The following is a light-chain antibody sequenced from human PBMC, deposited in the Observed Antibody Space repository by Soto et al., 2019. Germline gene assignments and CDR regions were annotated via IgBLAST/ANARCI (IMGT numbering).Light chain of an antibody. J-gene: IGLJ2*01. V-gene: IGLV2-18*01. CDR2: EVN. CDR1: SSDVGSYNR. Sequence: QSVLTQPPSVSGSPGQSVTISCTGTSSDVGSYNRLSWYQQPPGTAPKLIMYEVNTRPSGVPDRFSGSKSGSTASLTISGLQAEDEADYYCATWDGSLPAEVFGGGTKLTVL. CDR3: ATWDGSLPAEV.